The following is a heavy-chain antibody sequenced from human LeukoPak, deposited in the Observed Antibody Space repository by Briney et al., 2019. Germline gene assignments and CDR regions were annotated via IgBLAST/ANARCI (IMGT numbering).Heavy chain of an antibody. V-gene: IGHV3-30-3*01. CDR3: ARDGTGGNAFDI. CDR1: GFTFSSYA. CDR2: ISYDGSNK. Sequence: GGSLRLSCAASGFTFSSYAMHWVRQAPGKGLEWVAVISYDGSNKYYADSVKGRFTISRDNSKNTLYLQMNSLRAEDTAVYYCARDGTGGNAFDIWGQGTMVTVSS. J-gene: IGHJ3*02. D-gene: IGHD3/OR15-3a*01.